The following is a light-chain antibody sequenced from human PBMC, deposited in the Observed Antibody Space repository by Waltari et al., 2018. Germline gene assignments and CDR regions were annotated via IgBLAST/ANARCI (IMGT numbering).Light chain of an antibody. J-gene: IGKJ2*01. Sequence: DIQMTLSPSSLSASVGDRVTITCRASQYISPYLNWYQQRQGTAPNLLIYSSSTLQSGVPSRFSGSGSGTDFTLTISSLQPEDFATYYCQQSYTTPYTFGQGTMLEIK. CDR1: QYISPY. CDR2: SSS. CDR3: QQSYTTPYT. V-gene: IGKV1-39*01.